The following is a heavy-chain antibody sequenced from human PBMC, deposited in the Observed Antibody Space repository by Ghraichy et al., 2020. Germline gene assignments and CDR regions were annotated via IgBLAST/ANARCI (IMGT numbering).Heavy chain of an antibody. CDR2: INSDGSST. Sequence: GGSLRLSCAGSGFTFSNYWMYWVRQVPGKGPVWISVINSDGSSTNYADSVKGRFTISRDNAENMVYLQMNSLRADDTAVYYCVRELTSPPWHWGQGTLVTVSS. V-gene: IGHV3-74*01. CDR1: GFTFSNYW. D-gene: IGHD2-2*01. J-gene: IGHJ4*02. CDR3: VRELTSPPWH.